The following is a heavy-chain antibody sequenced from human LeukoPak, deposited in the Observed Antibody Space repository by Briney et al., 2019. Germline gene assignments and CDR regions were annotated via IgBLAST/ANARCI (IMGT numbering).Heavy chain of an antibody. CDR1: GGSIRTYY. V-gene: IGHV4-59*01. J-gene: IGHJ4*02. Sequence: SETLSLTCTVSGGSIRTYYWSWIRQPPGKGLEWIGYIYYSGSTNYNPSLKSRVTISVDMSKNQFSLKLSSVTAADTAVYYFAREPRSSSDPYYFDFWGQGTLVTVSS. D-gene: IGHD6-25*01. CDR2: IYYSGST. CDR3: AREPRSSSDPYYFDF.